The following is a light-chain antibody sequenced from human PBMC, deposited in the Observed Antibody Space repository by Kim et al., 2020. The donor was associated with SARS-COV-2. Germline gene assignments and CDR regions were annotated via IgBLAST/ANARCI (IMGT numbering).Light chain of an antibody. J-gene: IGLJ2*01. CDR2: GNM. CDR1: SSNIGAGYD. CDR3: QSYNRNLTVFVV. Sequence: QSVLTQSPSVSGAPGQRVTISCTGSSSNIGAGYDVHWYQQLPGTAPKLLIYGNMNRPSGVPGRFSGSKSGTSASLAITGLQAEDEADYYCQSYNRNLTVFVVFGGGTKLTVL. V-gene: IGLV1-40*01.